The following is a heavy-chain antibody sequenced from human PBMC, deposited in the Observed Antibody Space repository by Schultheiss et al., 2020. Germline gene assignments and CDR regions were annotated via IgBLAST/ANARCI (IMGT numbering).Heavy chain of an antibody. D-gene: IGHD6-13*01. Sequence: SQPLSLTCTVSGGSISSYYWSWIRQPAGKGLEWIGRIYYSGSTNYNPSLKSRVTISVDTSKNQFSLKLSSVTAADTAVYYCASTNSSSWHRLDYWGQGTLVTVSS. CDR1: GGSISSYY. J-gene: IGHJ4*02. CDR2: IYYSGST. CDR3: ASTNSSSWHRLDY. V-gene: IGHV4-4*07.